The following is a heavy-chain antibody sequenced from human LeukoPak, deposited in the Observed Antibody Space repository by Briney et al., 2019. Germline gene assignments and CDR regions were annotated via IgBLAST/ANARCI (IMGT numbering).Heavy chain of an antibody. CDR2: INPNSGVT. CDR1: GYTFTDDY. Sequence: ASVKVSCKASGYTFTDDYVHWVRQAPGQGLEWMGWINPNSGVTNYAQKFQGRVTMTRDTSISTAYMELSRLRSDDTAVYYCARGYYDFWSGYFRTSKNAFDIWGQGTMVTVSS. V-gene: IGHV1-2*02. J-gene: IGHJ3*02. D-gene: IGHD3-3*01. CDR3: ARGYYDFWSGYFRTSKNAFDI.